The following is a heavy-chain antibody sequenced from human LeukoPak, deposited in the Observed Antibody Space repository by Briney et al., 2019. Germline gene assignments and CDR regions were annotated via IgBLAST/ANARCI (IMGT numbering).Heavy chain of an antibody. CDR2: INPASGGT. J-gene: IGHJ4*02. CDR1: GYTFTGYY. V-gene: IGHV1-2*06. D-gene: IGHD2-21*01. CDR3: ARGWLAIVVVPPDF. Sequence: ASVKVSCKASGYTFTGYYIHWVRQAPGQGLEWMGRINPASGGTNYAQKFQGRVTMTGDTSTSTVYMELSRLTSDDTAVYYCARGWLAIVVVPPDFWGQGTLVTVSS.